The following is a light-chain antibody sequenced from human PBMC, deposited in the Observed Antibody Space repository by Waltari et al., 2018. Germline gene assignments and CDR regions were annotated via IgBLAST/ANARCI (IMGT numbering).Light chain of an antibody. J-gene: IGLJ2*01. CDR3: LLSYSAARV. V-gene: IGLV7-46*01. CDR2: HTS. CDR1: TGPVTIGHY. Sequence: QAVVTQEPSLTVSPGGKVTPTCAPSTGPVTIGHYPYWFQQKPGQGPRTLIYHTSNKHSWTPARFSGSLLGGKAALTLSGAQPEDEAEYYCLLSYSAARVVGGGTKLTVL.